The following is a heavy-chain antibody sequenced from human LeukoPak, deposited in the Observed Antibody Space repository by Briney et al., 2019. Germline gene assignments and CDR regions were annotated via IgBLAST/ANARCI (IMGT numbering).Heavy chain of an antibody. V-gene: IGHV3-21*01. J-gene: IGHJ4*02. CDR2: ISTSGRYV. CDR1: GFSFTSKS. CDR3: AREPQTYGEFRFDS. Sequence: GGSLRLSCAASGFSFTSKSMNWVRQAPGKGLEWVSSISTSGRYVYYADSVKGRFTISRDNTKKSLYLQMNSLRAEDTAVYYCAREPQTYGEFRFDSWGQGTLVTVSS. D-gene: IGHD4-17*01.